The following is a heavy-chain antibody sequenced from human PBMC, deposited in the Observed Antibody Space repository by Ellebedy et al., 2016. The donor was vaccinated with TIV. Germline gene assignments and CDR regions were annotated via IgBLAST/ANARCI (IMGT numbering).Heavy chain of an antibody. V-gene: IGHV3-7*02. Sequence: GESLKISCAASGFTFSGYWMAWVRQSPGKGLEWVAGISPDGSGTQVVDSVKGRFTISRDNVKNSLYLQMNSLRAEDTAVYYCVNVTFWGQGTLVTVSS. CDR2: ISPDGSGT. D-gene: IGHD2-21*02. CDR1: GFTFSGYW. CDR3: VNVTF. J-gene: IGHJ4*02.